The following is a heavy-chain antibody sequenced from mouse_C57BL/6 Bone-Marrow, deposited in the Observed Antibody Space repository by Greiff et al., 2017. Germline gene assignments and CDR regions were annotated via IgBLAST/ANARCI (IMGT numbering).Heavy chain of an antibody. V-gene: IGHV2-2*01. Sequence: VQLQQSGPGLVQPSQSLSITCKVSGFSLTSYGVHWVRQSPGKGLEWLGVIWSGGSTDYNAAFISRLSISKDNSKSQVFFKMNSLQADDTAIYYCARNVGGLRRNYAMDYWGQGTSLTVSS. CDR1: GFSLTSYG. J-gene: IGHJ4*01. D-gene: IGHD2-4*01. CDR2: IWSGGST. CDR3: ARNVGGLRRNYAMDY.